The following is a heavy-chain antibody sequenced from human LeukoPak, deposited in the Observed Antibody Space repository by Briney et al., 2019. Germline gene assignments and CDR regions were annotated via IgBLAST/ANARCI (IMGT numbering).Heavy chain of an antibody. V-gene: IGHV3-15*04. J-gene: IGHJ4*02. Sequence: GGSLRLSCAASGFTFSSYWMSWVRQTPGKGLEWVGRIESKTDGGTTDYAAPVKGRFTISRDDSTNTLYLQMNSLKSEDTAVYYCTTYGSGRKFDYWGQGILVTVSS. D-gene: IGHD3-10*01. CDR2: IESKTDGGTT. CDR1: GFTFSSYW. CDR3: TTYGSGRKFDY.